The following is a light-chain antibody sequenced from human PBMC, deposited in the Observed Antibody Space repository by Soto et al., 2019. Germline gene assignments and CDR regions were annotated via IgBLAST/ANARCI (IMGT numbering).Light chain of an antibody. CDR3: QQYGGSPRT. CDR2: GAS. V-gene: IGKV3-20*01. CDR1: QSISSNF. Sequence: EIVLTQSPGTLSLSPGEGATLSCRASQSISSNFLAWYQQKRGRAPRLLIHGASNRATGIPDRFSGSGSGTDFTLTITRLEPEDFAVYYCQQYGGSPRTFGQGTKVDIK. J-gene: IGKJ1*01.